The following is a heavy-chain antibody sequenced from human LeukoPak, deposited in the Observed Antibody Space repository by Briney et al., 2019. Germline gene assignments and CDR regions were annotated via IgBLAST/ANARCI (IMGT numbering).Heavy chain of an antibody. Sequence: SETLSLTCTVSGGSISSSSYYWGWIRQPPGKGLEWLGSIYYSGSTYYNPSLKSRVTISVDTSNNQFSLKLSSVTAADMAVYYCASQWTIFDAFDIWGQGTMVTVSS. CDR2: IYYSGST. CDR3: ASQWTIFDAFDI. J-gene: IGHJ3*02. CDR1: GGSISSSSYY. V-gene: IGHV4-39*07. D-gene: IGHD2-8*01.